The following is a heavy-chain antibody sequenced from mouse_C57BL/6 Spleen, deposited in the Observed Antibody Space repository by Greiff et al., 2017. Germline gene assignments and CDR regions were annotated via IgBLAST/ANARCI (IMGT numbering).Heavy chain of an antibody. CDR3: ARDSDYDGNFDY. CDR1: GFTFSSYA. D-gene: IGHD2-4*01. Sequence: EVKLVESGGGLVKPGGSLKLSCAASGFTFSSYAMSWVRQTPEKRLEWVATISDGGSYTYYTDNVKGRFTISRDNAKNNLYLQMSHLKSEDTAMYYCARDSDYDGNFDYWGQGTTLTVSS. CDR2: ISDGGSYT. J-gene: IGHJ2*01. V-gene: IGHV5-4*01.